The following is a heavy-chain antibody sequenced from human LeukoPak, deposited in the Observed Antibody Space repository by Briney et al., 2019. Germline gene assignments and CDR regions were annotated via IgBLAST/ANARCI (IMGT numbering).Heavy chain of an antibody. Sequence: ASVKVSCKASGYTFTGYYMHWVRQAPGQGLEWMGWINPNSGGTKYAQNLQGRVTMTTDTSTSTAYMDLRSLRSDDTAVYYCARVFSSTWYEAFDFWGQGTMVSVSS. J-gene: IGHJ3*01. D-gene: IGHD6-13*01. CDR2: INPNSGGT. V-gene: IGHV1-2*02. CDR1: GYTFTGYY. CDR3: ARVFSSTWYEAFDF.